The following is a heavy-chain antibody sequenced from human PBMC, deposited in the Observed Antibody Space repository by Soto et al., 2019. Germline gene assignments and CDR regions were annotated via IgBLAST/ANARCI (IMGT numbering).Heavy chain of an antibody. V-gene: IGHV4-39*01. Sequence: SETLSLTCTVSGGSIISSSYYWVWIRQPPGKGLEWIGSIYYSGSTYYNPSLKSRVTISVDTSKNQFSLKLSSVTAADTAVYYCARLGGYYYDSSGERNWYFDLWGRGTLVTVSS. CDR2: IYYSGST. D-gene: IGHD3-22*01. CDR3: ARLGGYYYDSSGERNWYFDL. J-gene: IGHJ2*01. CDR1: GGSIISSSYY.